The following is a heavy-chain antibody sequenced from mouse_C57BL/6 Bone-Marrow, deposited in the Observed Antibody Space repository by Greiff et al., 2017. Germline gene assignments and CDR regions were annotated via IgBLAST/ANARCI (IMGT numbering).Heavy chain of an antibody. D-gene: IGHD2-3*01. J-gene: IGHJ2*01. CDR3: AISMIVTLDY. CDR2: ISSGGSYT. V-gene: IGHV5-6*01. CDR1: GFTFSSYG. Sequence: EVKLMESGGDLVKPGGSLKLSCAASGFTFSSYGMSWVRQTPDKRLEWVATISSGGSYTYYPDSVKGRFTISRDNAKNTLYLQMSSLKSEDTAMYYCAISMIVTLDYWGQGTTLTVSS.